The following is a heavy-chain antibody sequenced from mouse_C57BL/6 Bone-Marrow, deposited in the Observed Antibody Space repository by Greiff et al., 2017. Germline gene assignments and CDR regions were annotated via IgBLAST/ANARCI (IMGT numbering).Heavy chain of an antibody. V-gene: IGHV7-1*01. CDR2: SRKKANDYTT. CDR3: ARDLGGDYAMDY. J-gene: IGHJ4*01. CDR1: GFTFSDFY. D-gene: IGHD3-3*01. Sequence: EVKVVDSGGGLVQSGRSLRLSCATSGFTFSDFYMEWVRQAPGKGLEWIAASRKKANDYTTEYSASVKGRFIVSRDTSQSSLYLQMNALRAEDTAIYYCARDLGGDYAMDYWGQGTSVTVSS.